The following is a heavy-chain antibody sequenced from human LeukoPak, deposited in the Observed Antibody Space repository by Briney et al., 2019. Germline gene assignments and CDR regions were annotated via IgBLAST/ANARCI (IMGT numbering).Heavy chain of an antibody. V-gene: IGHV3-11*04. D-gene: IGHD3-10*01. CDR3: ARDRLLSGYYGSGSFDY. J-gene: IGHJ4*02. CDR2: ISSSGSTI. CDR1: GFTFSDYY. Sequence: PGGSLRLSCAASGFTFSDYYMSWIRQAPGKGLEWVSYISSSGSTIYCADSVKGRFTISRDNAKNSLYLQMNSLRAEDTAVYYCARDRLLSGYYGSGSFDYWGQGTLVTVSS.